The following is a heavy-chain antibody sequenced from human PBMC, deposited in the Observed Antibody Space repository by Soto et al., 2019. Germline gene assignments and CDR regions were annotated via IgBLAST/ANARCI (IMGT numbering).Heavy chain of an antibody. J-gene: IGHJ6*02. D-gene: IGHD6-19*01. CDR3: ARDRDSAVADPYNNYYGMDV. CDR1: GFTFSTYA. Sequence: GSLRLSCAASGFTFSTYAMHWVCQAPGKGLECVAVISYHGSNKYYADSVKGRFTISRDNSKNTLYLQMNSLRVEDTAVYYCARDRDSAVADPYNNYYGMDVWGQGTTVTVSS. V-gene: IGHV3-30-3*01. CDR2: ISYHGSNK.